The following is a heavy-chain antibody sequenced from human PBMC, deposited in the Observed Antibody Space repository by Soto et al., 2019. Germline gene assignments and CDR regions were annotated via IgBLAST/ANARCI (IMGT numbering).Heavy chain of an antibody. D-gene: IGHD5-18*01. Sequence: GGSLRLSCAASGFTFSSYGMNWVRQAPGKGLEWVAVVSYDEITKYYADSVKGRFTISRDNSKNTVYLQMNSLRPEDTAVYYCAKPLGLLRRAMAQGSDYWGQGTLVTVSS. V-gene: IGHV3-30*18. CDR3: AKPLGLLRRAMAQGSDY. CDR2: VSYDEITK. J-gene: IGHJ4*02. CDR1: GFTFSSYG.